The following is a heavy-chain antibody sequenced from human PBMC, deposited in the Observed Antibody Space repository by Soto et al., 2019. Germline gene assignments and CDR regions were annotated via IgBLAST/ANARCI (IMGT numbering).Heavy chain of an antibody. Sequence: QVQLVESGGGVVQPGRSLRLSCAASGFTFSSYGMHWVRQAPGKGLEWVAVISYDGSNKYYADSVKGRFTISRDNSKNRRYRQRTALGAGARAGYYCGKPGAEPAPEDSFQPWARAPWSPSPQ. CDR2: ISYDGSNK. D-gene: IGHD7-27*01. CDR1: GFTFSSYG. V-gene: IGHV3-30*03. CDR3: GKPGAEPAPEDSFQP. J-gene: IGHJ1*01.